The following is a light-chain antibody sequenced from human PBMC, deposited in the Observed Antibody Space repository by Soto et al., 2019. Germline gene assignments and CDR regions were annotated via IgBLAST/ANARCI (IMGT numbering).Light chain of an antibody. CDR3: QKYDGY. V-gene: IGKV1-5*03. CDR2: KAS. Sequence: DIQMTQSPSTLSASVGDRVTITCRASQSISNWLAWFRQKPGTVPKVLISKASTLQGGVPSRFSGSGSGTEFTLTISSLQPDDFATYYCQKYDGYFGQGTKVEIK. J-gene: IGKJ2*01. CDR1: QSISNW.